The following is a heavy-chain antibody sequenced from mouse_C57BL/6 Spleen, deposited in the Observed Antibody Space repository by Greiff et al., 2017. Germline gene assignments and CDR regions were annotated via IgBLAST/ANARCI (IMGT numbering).Heavy chain of an antibody. Sequence: VQLQQSGPELVKPGASVKISCKASGYAFSSSWMNWVKQRPGKGLEWIGRIYPGDGDTNYNGKFKGKATLTADKSSSTAYMQLSSLTSEDSAVYFCARWDDHFAYWGQGTLVTVSA. CDR3: ARWDDHFAY. D-gene: IGHD2-3*01. CDR2: IYPGDGDT. J-gene: IGHJ3*01. V-gene: IGHV1-82*01. CDR1: GYAFSSSW.